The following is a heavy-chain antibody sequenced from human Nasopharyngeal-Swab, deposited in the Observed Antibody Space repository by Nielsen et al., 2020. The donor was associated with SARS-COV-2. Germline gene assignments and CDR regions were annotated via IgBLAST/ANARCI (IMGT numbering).Heavy chain of an antibody. J-gene: IGHJ4*02. CDR1: GGSFSGYY. CDR3: ARGIGSWGY. Sequence: SETLSLTCAVYGGSFSGYYWSWIRQPPGKGLEWIGEINHSGSTNYNPSLKSRVTISIDMSKNQFSLKLSSVTAADTAVYYCARGIGSWGYWGQGTLVTVSS. D-gene: IGHD3-10*01. CDR2: INHSGST. V-gene: IGHV4-34*01.